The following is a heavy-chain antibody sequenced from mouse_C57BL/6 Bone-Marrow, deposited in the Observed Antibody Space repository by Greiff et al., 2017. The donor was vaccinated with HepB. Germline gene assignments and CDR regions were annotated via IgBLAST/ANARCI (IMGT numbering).Heavy chain of an antibody. CDR2: IGPETGGT. V-gene: IGHV1-15*01. D-gene: IGHD1-1*01. CDR3: TRSSYYGSSPWYFDV. Sequence: QVQLKESGAELVRPGASVTLSCKASGYTFTDYEMHWVKQTPVHGLEWIGAIGPETGGTAYNQKFKGKAILTADKSSSTAYMELRSLTSEDSAVYYCTRSSYYGSSPWYFDVWGTGTTVTVSS. J-gene: IGHJ1*03. CDR1: GYTFTDYE.